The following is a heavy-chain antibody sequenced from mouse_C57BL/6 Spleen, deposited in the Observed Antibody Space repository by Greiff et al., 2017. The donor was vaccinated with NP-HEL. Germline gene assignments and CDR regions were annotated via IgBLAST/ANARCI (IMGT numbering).Heavy chain of an antibody. CDR3: TRQGYDGYWGFDY. CDR2: IDPETGGT. CDR1: GYTFTDYE. Sequence: QVQLQQSGAELVRPGASVTLSCKASGYTFTDYEMHWVKPTPVHGLEWIGAIDPETGGTAYNQKFKGKAILTADKSSSTAYMELRSLTSEDSAVYYCTRQGYDGYWGFDYWGQGTTLTVSS. D-gene: IGHD2-3*01. J-gene: IGHJ2*01. V-gene: IGHV1-15*01.